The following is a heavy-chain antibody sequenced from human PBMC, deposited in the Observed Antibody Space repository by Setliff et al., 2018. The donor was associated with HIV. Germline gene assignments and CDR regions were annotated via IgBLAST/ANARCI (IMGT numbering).Heavy chain of an antibody. J-gene: IGHJ4*02. Sequence: ETLSLSCAASGFTFRNYAMTWVRQAPGKGLEWVSTISPSSGGTNYADSVKGWFTISRDNSKNILYLQMNSLRVEDSAVYYCAKTVALLRAARLDLDYWGQGTLVTSPQ. CDR2: ISPSSGGT. CDR3: AKTVALLRAARLDLDY. CDR1: GFTFRNYA. D-gene: IGHD6-6*01. V-gene: IGHV3-23*01.